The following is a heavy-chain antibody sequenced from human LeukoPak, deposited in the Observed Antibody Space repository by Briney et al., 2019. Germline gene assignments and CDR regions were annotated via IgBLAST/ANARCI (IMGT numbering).Heavy chain of an antibody. CDR2: IYTSGST. CDR3: ARQTTDAFDI. D-gene: IGHD1-14*01. V-gene: IGHV4-4*09. J-gene: IGHJ3*02. CDR1: GGPISSYY. Sequence: KPSETLSLTCTVSGGPISSYYWSWIRQPPGKGLEWIGYIYTSGSTNYNPSLKSRVTISVDTSKNQFSLKLSSVTAADTAVYYCARQTTDAFDIWGQGTMVTVSS.